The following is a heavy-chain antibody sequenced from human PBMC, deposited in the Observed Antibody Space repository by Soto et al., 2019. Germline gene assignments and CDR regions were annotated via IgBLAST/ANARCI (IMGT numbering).Heavy chain of an antibody. CDR3: ARVIGGRYGDYQDAFYI. V-gene: IGHV3-13*01. CDR1: GFTFSSYD. D-gene: IGHD4-17*01. J-gene: IGHJ3*02. CDR2: IGTAGDT. Sequence: GGSLRLSCAASGFTFSSYDMHWVRQVTGKGLEWVSAIGTAGDTYYPGSVKGRFTISRANAKNSLYLQMNSLRAGDTAVYYCARVIGGRYGDYQDAFYIWGQGTMVTVSS.